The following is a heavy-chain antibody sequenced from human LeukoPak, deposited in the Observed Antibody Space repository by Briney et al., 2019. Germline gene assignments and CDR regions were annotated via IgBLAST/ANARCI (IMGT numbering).Heavy chain of an antibody. CDR3: ARAYRSSWYANWFDP. J-gene: IGHJ5*02. CDR1: GGSISSSSYY. Sequence: SETLSLTCTVSGGSISSSSYYWGWIRQPPGKGLEWIGSIYYSGSTYYNPSLKSRVTISVDTSKNQFSLKLSSVAAADTAVYFCARAYRSSWYANWFDPWGQGTLVTVSS. CDR2: IYYSGST. D-gene: IGHD6-13*01. V-gene: IGHV4-39*07.